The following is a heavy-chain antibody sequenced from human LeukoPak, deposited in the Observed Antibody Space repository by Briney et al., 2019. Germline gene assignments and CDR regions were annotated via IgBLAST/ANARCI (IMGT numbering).Heavy chain of an antibody. CDR1: GGSISSYY. D-gene: IGHD6-19*01. CDR3: ARLVAGSYDAFDI. V-gene: IGHV4-59*08. CDR2: IYYSGST. Sequence: SETLSLTCTVSGGSISSYYWSWIRQPPGKGLEWIGYIYYSGSTNYNPSLKSRVTISVDTSKNQFSLKLSSVTAADTAVYYCARLVAGSYDAFDIWGQGTVVTVSS. J-gene: IGHJ3*02.